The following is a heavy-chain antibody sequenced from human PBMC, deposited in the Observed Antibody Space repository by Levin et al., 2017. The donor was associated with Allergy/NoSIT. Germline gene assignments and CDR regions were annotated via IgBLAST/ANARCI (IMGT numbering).Heavy chain of an antibody. J-gene: IGHJ4*02. Sequence: TGGSLRLSCAASGFTFSSYWMSWVRQAPGKGLEWVANIKQDGSEKYYVDSVKGRFTISRDNAKNSLYLQMNSLRAEDTAVYYCAREPQYSGDDLIDYWGQGTLVTVSS. CDR1: GFTFSSYW. V-gene: IGHV3-7*04. CDR3: AREPQYSGDDLIDY. D-gene: IGHD5-12*01. CDR2: IKQDGSEK.